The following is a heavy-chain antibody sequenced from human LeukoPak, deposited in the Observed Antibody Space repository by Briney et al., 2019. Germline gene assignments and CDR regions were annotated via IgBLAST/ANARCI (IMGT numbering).Heavy chain of an antibody. J-gene: IGHJ3*02. CDR3: SSTLGRGSEAFDI. CDR1: GFTFSSYG. V-gene: IGHV3-30*02. CDR2: IRYDGSNK. Sequence: PGGSLRLSCAASGFTFSSYGMHWVRQAPGKGLEWMTFIRYDGSNKYYADSVKGRFTISRDNSKNTLYLQMNSLRAEDTAVYYCSSTLGRGSEAFDIWGQGTMVTVSS. D-gene: IGHD3-10*01.